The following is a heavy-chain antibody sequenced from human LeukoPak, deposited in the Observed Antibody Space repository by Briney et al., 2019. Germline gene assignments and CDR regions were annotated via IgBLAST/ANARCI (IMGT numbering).Heavy chain of an antibody. D-gene: IGHD6-13*01. CDR2: ISGGSEDT. V-gene: IGHV3-23*01. CDR1: GFAFGGYA. J-gene: IGHJ6*02. CDR3: ARTIAQYSNSWLYFYYGLDV. Sequence: GGSLRLSCTASGFAFGGYAMSWVRQAPGKGLEWVSSISGGSEDTYYAGSVKGRFTISRDNSKSTLYLQMNSLRAEDTAVYSCARTIAQYSNSWLYFYYGLDVWGQGTTVTVS.